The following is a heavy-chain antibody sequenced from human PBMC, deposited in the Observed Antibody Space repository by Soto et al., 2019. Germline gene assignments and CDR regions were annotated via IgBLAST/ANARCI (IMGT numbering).Heavy chain of an antibody. D-gene: IGHD6-13*01. CDR1: GGSFRGYD. J-gene: IGHJ4*02. V-gene: IGHV4-34*01. Sequence: SGTLSLTCAVYGGSFRGYDWSWIRQPPGKGLEWIGEINHIGSTNYNPSLKSRVTISVDTSKNQFSLKLSSATAADTAVYYCATNPPIPGIAAASPDYWGQGTLVTVSS. CDR2: INHIGST. CDR3: ATNPPIPGIAAASPDY.